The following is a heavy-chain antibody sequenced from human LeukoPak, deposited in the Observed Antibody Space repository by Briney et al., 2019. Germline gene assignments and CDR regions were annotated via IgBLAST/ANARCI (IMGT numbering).Heavy chain of an antibody. J-gene: IGHJ4*02. D-gene: IGHD5-12*01. Sequence: PGGSLRLSCAASGFTFSSYAMSWVRQAPGKGLEWVSAISGSGGSTYYADSVKGRFTISRDNAKNSLYLQMNSLRAEDTAVYYCARCRGYGDYVDNWGQGTLVTVSS. CDR3: ARCRGYGDYVDN. CDR2: ISGSGGST. V-gene: IGHV3-23*01. CDR1: GFTFSSYA.